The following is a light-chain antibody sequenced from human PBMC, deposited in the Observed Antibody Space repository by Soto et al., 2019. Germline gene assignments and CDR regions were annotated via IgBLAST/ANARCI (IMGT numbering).Light chain of an antibody. Sequence: DIQMTQSPSTLSASVGDRVTITCRASQSLGTWLAWYQQKPGQAPKLLIYDASSLEGGVPSRFRGSGSGTQFTLTISSLQPDDFATYYCHQYNNWPPWTFGQGTKVDIK. V-gene: IGKV1-5*01. J-gene: IGKJ1*01. CDR2: DAS. CDR1: QSLGTW. CDR3: HQYNNWPPWT.